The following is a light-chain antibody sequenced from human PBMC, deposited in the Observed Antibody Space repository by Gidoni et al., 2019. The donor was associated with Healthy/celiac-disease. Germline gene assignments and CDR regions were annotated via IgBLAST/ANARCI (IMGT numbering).Light chain of an antibody. Sequence: DIQMTHSPSSLSASVGDRVTITCRASQSISSYLNWDQQKPGKGTELLIYAASSLQSGVPSRFSGSGSGTDFTLTISSLQPEDFATYYCQQSYSTTWTFGQGTKVEIK. J-gene: IGKJ1*01. V-gene: IGKV1-39*01. CDR3: QQSYSTTWT. CDR2: AAS. CDR1: QSISSY.